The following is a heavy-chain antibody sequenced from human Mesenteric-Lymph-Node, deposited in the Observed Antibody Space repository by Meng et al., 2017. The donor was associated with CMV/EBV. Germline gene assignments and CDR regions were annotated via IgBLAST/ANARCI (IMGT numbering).Heavy chain of an antibody. CDR3: ARVRQTGTRNAMDV. CDR1: GYTFTDYY. Sequence: ASVKVSCKASGYTFTDYYIHWVRQAPGQGLEWMGWINPNSGGTNYAQNFQGRVIMTRDTSVTTAYMELSSLRSDDTAVYYCARVRQTGTRNAMDVWGQGATVTVSS. J-gene: IGHJ6*02. V-gene: IGHV1-2*02. D-gene: IGHD1-1*01. CDR2: INPNSGGT.